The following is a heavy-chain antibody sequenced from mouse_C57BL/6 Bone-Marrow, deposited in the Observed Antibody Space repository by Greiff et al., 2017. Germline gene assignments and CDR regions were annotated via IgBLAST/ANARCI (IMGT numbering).Heavy chain of an antibody. V-gene: IGHV1-69*01. Sequence: VKLVESGAELVMPGASVKLSCKASGYTFTSYWMHWVKQRPGQGLEWIGEIDPSDSYTNYNQKFKGKSTLTVDKSSSTAYMQLSSLTSEDSAVYYCAREAITTVVVPYAMDYWGQGTSVTVSS. CDR2: IDPSDSYT. D-gene: IGHD1-1*01. CDR3: AREAITTVVVPYAMDY. J-gene: IGHJ4*01. CDR1: GYTFTSYW.